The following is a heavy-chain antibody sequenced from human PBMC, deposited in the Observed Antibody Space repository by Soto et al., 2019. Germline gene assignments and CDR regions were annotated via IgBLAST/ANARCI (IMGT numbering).Heavy chain of an antibody. CDR1: GGSISSSSYY. V-gene: IGHV4-39*01. CDR2: IYYSGST. D-gene: IGHD3-3*01. CDR3: ARHGGGTYYDFWSGPKAVGY. J-gene: IGHJ4*02. Sequence: PSETLSLTCTVSGGSISSSSYYWGWIRQPPGKGLEWIGSIYYSGSTYYNPSLKSRVTISVDTSKNQFSLKLSSVTAADTAVYYCARHGGGTYYDFWSGPKAVGYWGQGTLVTVSS.